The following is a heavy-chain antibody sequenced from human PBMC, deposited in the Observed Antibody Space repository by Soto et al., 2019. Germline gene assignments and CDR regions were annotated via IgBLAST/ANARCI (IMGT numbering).Heavy chain of an antibody. D-gene: IGHD2-15*01. CDR3: ARWVGDGGLDV. J-gene: IGHJ6*02. Sequence: QVQLQESGPGLVKPSETLSLTCTVSGGSISTYYWNWIRQPPGKGLEWIGYIYYSGSTNYNPSLKSRVTISVDTSKNQFSLKLRSVTAADTAVYYCARWVGDGGLDVWGQGTTVTVSS. CDR1: GGSISTYY. CDR2: IYYSGST. V-gene: IGHV4-59*08.